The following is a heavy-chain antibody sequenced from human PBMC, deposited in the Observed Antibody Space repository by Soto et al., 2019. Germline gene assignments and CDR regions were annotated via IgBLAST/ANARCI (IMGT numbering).Heavy chain of an antibody. J-gene: IGHJ6*02. CDR1: GYTFTSYG. Sequence: QVQLVQSGAEVKKPGASVKVSCKASGYTFTSYGISWVRQAPGQGLEWMGWISAYNGNTNYAQKLQGRVTMTTDTSTSTAYIELRSLRSDDTAVYYCARVRYDFWSGYSPDVWGQGTTVTVSS. D-gene: IGHD3-3*01. CDR3: ARVRYDFWSGYSPDV. V-gene: IGHV1-18*01. CDR2: ISAYNGNT.